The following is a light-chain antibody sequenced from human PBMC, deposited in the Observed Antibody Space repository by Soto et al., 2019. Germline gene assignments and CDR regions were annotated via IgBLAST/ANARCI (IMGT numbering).Light chain of an antibody. J-gene: IGKJ3*01. V-gene: IGKV3-20*01. CDR1: QSVSSN. CDR3: QHYYSAPFT. CDR2: GAS. Sequence: EIVLTQSPGTLSLSPGERATLSCRPSQSVSSNLAWYRQKPGQPPRLLIYGASSRASGIPDRFSGSGSGTDFHLTISRLEPEDFTVYYCQHYYSAPFTFGPGTKVDVK.